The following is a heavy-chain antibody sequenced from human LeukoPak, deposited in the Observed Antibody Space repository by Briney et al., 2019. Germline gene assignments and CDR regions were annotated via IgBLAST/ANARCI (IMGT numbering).Heavy chain of an antibody. CDR2: IYSGGNT. J-gene: IGHJ5*02. D-gene: IGHD1-26*01. V-gene: IGHV3-66*01. Sequence: GGSLRLSCAAPGFTVSSSYMSWVRQAPGKGLEWVSIIYSGGNTYYADSVKGRFTISRDNSKNTLYLQMNSLRAEDTAVYYCARDLRGGSYTWFDPWGQGTLVTVSS. CDR3: ARDLRGGSYTWFDP. CDR1: GFTVSSSY.